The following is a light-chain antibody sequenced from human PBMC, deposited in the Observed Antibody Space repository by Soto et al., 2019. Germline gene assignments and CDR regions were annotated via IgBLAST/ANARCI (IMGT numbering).Light chain of an antibody. CDR1: QGIRTY. V-gene: IGKV1-9*01. J-gene: IGKJ4*01. Sequence: DIQLTQSPSFLSASVGDRVTITCRASQGIRTYLAWYQQKPGKAPNLLFYAASTLQSGVPSRFSGSGSGTEFTLTISSLQPEDFASYYCQQLNSYPLTFGGGTKVEI. CDR3: QQLNSYPLT. CDR2: AAS.